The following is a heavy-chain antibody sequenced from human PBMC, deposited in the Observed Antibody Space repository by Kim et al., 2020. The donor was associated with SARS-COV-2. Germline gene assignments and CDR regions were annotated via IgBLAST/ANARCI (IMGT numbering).Heavy chain of an antibody. CDR2: TYYRSKWYN. CDR3: ARDQACSSTSCYRLYYYGMDV. V-gene: IGHV6-1*01. J-gene: IGHJ6*02. CDR1: GDSVSSNSAA. D-gene: IGHD2-2*01. Sequence: SQTLSLTCAISGDSVSSNSAAWNWIRQSPSRGLEWLGRTYYRSKWYNDYAVSVKSRITINPDTSKNQFSLQLNSVTPEDTAVYYCARDQACSSTSCYRLYYYGMDVWGQGTTVTVSS.